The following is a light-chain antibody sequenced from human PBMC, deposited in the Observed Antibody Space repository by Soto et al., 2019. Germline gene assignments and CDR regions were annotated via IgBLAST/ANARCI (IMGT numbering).Light chain of an antibody. J-gene: IGKJ3*01. CDR3: HQYGLSPPYT. Sequence: EIVLTQSPGTLSLSPGARATLSCRASQSVDRNYLAWYQHKPGQAPRLLIYGASTRATGIPDRFSGSGSGTDFTITISRLEPEDFAVYYCHQYGLSPPYTFGPGTKVDIK. V-gene: IGKV3-20*01. CDR1: QSVDRNY. CDR2: GAS.